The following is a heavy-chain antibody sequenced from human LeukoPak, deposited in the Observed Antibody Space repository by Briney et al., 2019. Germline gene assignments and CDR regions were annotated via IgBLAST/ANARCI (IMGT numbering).Heavy chain of an antibody. CDR3: ARHRGYYDSSGYLDAFDT. J-gene: IGHJ3*02. CDR1: GGSISSYY. V-gene: IGHV4-59*08. D-gene: IGHD3-22*01. Sequence: SETLSLTCTVSGGSISSYYWSWIRQPPGKGLEWIGYIYYSGSTNYNPSLKSRVTISVDTSKNQFSLKLSSVTAADTAVYYCARHRGYYDSSGYLDAFDTWGQGTMVTVSS. CDR2: IYYSGST.